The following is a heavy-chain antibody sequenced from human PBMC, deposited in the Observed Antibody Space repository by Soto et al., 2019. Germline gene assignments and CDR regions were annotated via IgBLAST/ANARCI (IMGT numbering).Heavy chain of an antibody. J-gene: IGHJ6*04. CDR3: AIPPRPINFYHGLDV. V-gene: IGHV1-69*01. CDR1: GDTFRTYA. CDR2: IIPMFGSP. Sequence: QVQLVQSGPEVKKPGSSLRVSCKTSGDTFRTYALSWVRQAPGQGLEWMGGIIPMFGSPTYAEKFQDRVTISADESSSTVYMEVRSLRSEDSAVYYCAIPPRPINFYHGLDVWGEGTTVTVSS.